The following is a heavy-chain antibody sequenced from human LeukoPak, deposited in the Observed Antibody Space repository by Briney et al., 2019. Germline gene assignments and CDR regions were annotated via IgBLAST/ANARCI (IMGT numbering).Heavy chain of an antibody. Sequence: PGRSLRLSCVASGFTVGATDMYWVRRAPGKRLEWVAVLKHDDDIHYMDSVRGRFTISRDNSKNTLLLDMDGLRPEDTATYYCTKIGPVSGTIDYWGQGTLVTVSS. J-gene: IGHJ4*02. D-gene: IGHD1-26*01. CDR1: GFTVGATD. V-gene: IGHV3-30*18. CDR3: TKIGPVSGTIDY. CDR2: LKHDDDI.